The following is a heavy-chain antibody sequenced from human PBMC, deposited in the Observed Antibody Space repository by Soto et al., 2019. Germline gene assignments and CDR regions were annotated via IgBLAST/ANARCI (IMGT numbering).Heavy chain of an antibody. Sequence: VQLVESGGGVVQPGGSLRLSCAASGNIFNGYGMHWVRQPPGKGLEWVAVIRYDGSNIFYADSVKGRFTISRDNSKNTLYLQMNSLRAEDTAVYYCARDGLGDTTFFGYNDYWGQGTLVTVSS. V-gene: IGHV3-33*01. CDR2: IRYDGSNI. CDR3: ARDGLGDTTFFGYNDY. D-gene: IGHD1-26*01. J-gene: IGHJ4*02. CDR1: GNIFNGYG.